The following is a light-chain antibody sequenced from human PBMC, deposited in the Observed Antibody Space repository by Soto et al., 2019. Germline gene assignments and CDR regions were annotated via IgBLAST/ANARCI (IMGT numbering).Light chain of an antibody. V-gene: IGKV3-15*01. Sequence: EIVVTQSPATLSVSPGEGATLSCRASQSVGNNFAWYQQKPGQAPRLLIFATSTRATGVPARFSGSGSGTEFTLTVSSLLSDDFAVYDCLEDGDWPPTFGGGAKVEVE. CDR3: LEDGDWPPT. CDR1: QSVGNN. CDR2: ATS. J-gene: IGKJ4*01.